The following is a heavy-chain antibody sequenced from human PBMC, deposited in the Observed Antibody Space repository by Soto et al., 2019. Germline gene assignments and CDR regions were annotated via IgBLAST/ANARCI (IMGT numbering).Heavy chain of an antibody. Sequence: EVQLLESGGGLVQPGGFLRLSCAASGLTSSNYAMSWVRQAPGKGLEWVSSIGGRGDITYYAESVQGLFTISRDISKNALYLHMNSLRVDDTAIYYCANYYDSSGYPHGFFQHWGQGTLVTVSS. J-gene: IGHJ1*01. CDR3: ANYYDSSGYPHGFFQH. D-gene: IGHD3-22*01. CDR2: IGGRGDIT. CDR1: GLTSSNYA. V-gene: IGHV3-23*01.